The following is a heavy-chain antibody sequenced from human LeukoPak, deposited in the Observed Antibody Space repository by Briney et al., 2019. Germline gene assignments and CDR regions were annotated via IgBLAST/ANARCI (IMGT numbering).Heavy chain of an antibody. Sequence: ASVKVSCKASGYTFTGYCMHWVRQAPGQGLEWMGWINPNSGGTNYAQKFQGRVTMTRDTSISTAYMELSRLRSDDTAVYYCARPYGDYVYYFDYWGQGTLVTVSS. J-gene: IGHJ4*02. CDR1: GYTFTGYC. V-gene: IGHV1-2*02. D-gene: IGHD4-17*01. CDR3: ARPYGDYVYYFDY. CDR2: INPNSGGT.